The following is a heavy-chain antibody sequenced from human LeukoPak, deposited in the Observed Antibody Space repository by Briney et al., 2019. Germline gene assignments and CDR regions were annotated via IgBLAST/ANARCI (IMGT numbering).Heavy chain of an antibody. CDR1: GGSISSYY. CDR2: IYYSGST. D-gene: IGHD3-9*01. V-gene: IGHV4-59*01. CDR3: ARDKELRYFDWLGFDP. J-gene: IGHJ5*02. Sequence: SETLSLTCTVFGGSISSYYWSWIRQPPGKGLEWIGYIYYSGSTNYNPSLKSRVTISVDTSKNQFSLKLSSVTAADTAVYYCARDKELRYFDWLGFDPWGQGTLVTVSS.